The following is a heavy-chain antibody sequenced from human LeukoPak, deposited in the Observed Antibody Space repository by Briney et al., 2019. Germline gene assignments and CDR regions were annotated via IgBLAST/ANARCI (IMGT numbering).Heavy chain of an antibody. Sequence: ASVKVSCKASGYTFTGYYMHWVRQAPGQGPEWMGWINPNSGATNYAQKFQGRVTMTRDTSMSTAYMELSRLTSDDTAVYFCARDRYFDYFRHAFDIWGQGTMVTISS. J-gene: IGHJ3*02. CDR1: GYTFTGYY. V-gene: IGHV1-2*02. CDR3: ARDRYFDYFRHAFDI. CDR2: INPNSGAT. D-gene: IGHD3-9*01.